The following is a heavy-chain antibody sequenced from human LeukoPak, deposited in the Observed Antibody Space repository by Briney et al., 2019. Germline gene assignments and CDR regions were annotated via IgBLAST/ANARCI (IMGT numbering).Heavy chain of an antibody. CDR3: ASNCGGDCQVSP. Sequence: SETLSLTCTVSGGSFSSGSYYWSWIRQPPGKGLEWIGYIYYSGSTNYNPSLKSRVTISVDTSKNQFSLKLSSATAADTAVYYCASNCGGDCQVSPWGQGTLVTVSS. J-gene: IGHJ5*02. CDR1: GGSFSSGSYY. D-gene: IGHD2-21*02. V-gene: IGHV4-61*01. CDR2: IYYSGST.